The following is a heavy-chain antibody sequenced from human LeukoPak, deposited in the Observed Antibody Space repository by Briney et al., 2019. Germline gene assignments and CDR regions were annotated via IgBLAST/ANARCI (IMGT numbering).Heavy chain of an antibody. Sequence: GASVKVSCKASGGTFSIYAISWVRQAPGQGLEWMGGIIPIFGTANYAQKFQGRVTITADESTSTAYMELSSLRSEDTAVYYCARDAARDGYNNYWGQGTLVTVSS. CDR1: GGTFSIYA. J-gene: IGHJ4*02. D-gene: IGHD5-24*01. CDR3: ARDAARDGYNNY. CDR2: IIPIFGTA. V-gene: IGHV1-69*13.